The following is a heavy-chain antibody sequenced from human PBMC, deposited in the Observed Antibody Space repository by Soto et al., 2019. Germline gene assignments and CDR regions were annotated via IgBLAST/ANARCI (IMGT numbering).Heavy chain of an antibody. J-gene: IGHJ6*02. CDR1: GFTLSNAW. CDR3: TTGQVILKAAAGTYYYYYYGMDV. CDR2: IKSKTDGGTT. D-gene: IGHD6-13*01. Sequence: GGSLRLSCAASGFTLSNAWMNWVRQAPGKGLEWVGRIKSKTDGGTTDYAAPVKGRFTISRDDSKNTLYLQMNSLKTEDTAVYYCTTGQVILKAAAGTYYYYYYGMDVWGQGTTVTVSS. V-gene: IGHV3-15*07.